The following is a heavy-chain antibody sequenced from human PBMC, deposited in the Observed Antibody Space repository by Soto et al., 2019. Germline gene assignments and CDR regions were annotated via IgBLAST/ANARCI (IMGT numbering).Heavy chain of an antibody. Sequence: SETLALTCTVSGGSISSYYWSWIRQPPGKGLEWIGYIYYSGSTNYNPSLKSRVTISVDTSKNQFSLKLSSVTAADTAVYYCARGDYYDSSGYPNWFDPWGQGTLVTVS. CDR2: IYYSGST. D-gene: IGHD3-22*01. CDR1: GGSISSYY. J-gene: IGHJ5*02. CDR3: ARGDYYDSSGYPNWFDP. V-gene: IGHV4-59*01.